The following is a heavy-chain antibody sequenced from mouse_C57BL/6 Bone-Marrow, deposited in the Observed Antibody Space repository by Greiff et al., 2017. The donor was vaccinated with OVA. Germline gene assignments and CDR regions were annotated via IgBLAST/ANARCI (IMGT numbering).Heavy chain of an antibody. Sequence: LVKPGASVKLPCKATGYTFNGYWIAWVKQRLGHGIEWNGEILPGSGSTNYNEKFKGKATFTADTSSNTAYMQLSSLTTEYSAIYYCARSTAYYTNHYWGQGTTLTVSS. J-gene: IGHJ2*01. CDR3: ARSTAYYTNHY. V-gene: IGHV1-9*01. CDR1: GYTFNGYW. D-gene: IGHD2-12*01. CDR2: ILPGSGST.